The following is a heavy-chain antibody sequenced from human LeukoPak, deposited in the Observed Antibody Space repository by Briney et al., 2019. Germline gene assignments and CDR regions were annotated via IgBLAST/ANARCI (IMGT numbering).Heavy chain of an antibody. Sequence: PGGSLRLSCAASGFTLDDYAMHWVRQAPGKGLEWVSGISWNSGSIGYADSVKGRFTISRDNAKNSLYLQMNSLRLEDTALYFCAKWNRQPLVKGWFDSWGQGTLVTVSS. CDR2: ISWNSGSI. CDR3: AKWNRQPLVKGWFDS. J-gene: IGHJ5*01. V-gene: IGHV3-9*01. D-gene: IGHD6-13*01. CDR1: GFTLDDYA.